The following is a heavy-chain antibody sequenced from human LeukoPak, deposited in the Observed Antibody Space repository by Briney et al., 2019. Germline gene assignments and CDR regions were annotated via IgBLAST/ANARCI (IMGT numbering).Heavy chain of an antibody. V-gene: IGHV3-23*01. D-gene: IGHD3-9*01. CDR2: ITGSGGTT. Sequence: GGSLRLSCAASGFTFSSYAITWVRQAPGRGLEWVSVITGSGGTTKYADFVKGRFTISRDNSKNTVFLQMNSLRAEDTAIYYCAKDNSDWFVEPPPFDYWGQGTLVTVSS. CDR1: GFTFSSYA. CDR3: AKDNSDWFVEPPPFDY. J-gene: IGHJ4*02.